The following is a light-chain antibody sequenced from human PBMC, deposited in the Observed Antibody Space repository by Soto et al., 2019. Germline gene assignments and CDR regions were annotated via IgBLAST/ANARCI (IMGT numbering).Light chain of an antibody. CDR2: GAS. V-gene: IGKV3-20*01. CDR3: HQFGSSPPAFT. CDR1: QSVSTRY. J-gene: IGKJ2*01. Sequence: ESMLTQSTGTLSLSPGERATLSCRASQSVSTRYLAWYQQKPGQAPRLLIYGASIRATGISDRFSGSGSGTDFTLTISRLEPDDFAVYYCHQFGSSPPAFTFGQGTKLEI.